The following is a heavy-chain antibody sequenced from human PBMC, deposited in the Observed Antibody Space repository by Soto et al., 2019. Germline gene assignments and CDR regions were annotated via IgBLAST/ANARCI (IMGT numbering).Heavy chain of an antibody. CDR1: GFTFSSYS. CDR3: ARGPGYCSGGTCDTGRIRYDWFDP. Sequence: GGSLRLSCAASGFTFSSYSMNWVRQAPGKGLEWVSSISSSSSYIYYADSVKGRFTISRDNAKNSLYLQMNSLRAEDTAVYYCARGPGYCSGGTCDTGRIRYDWFDPWGQGILVTVSS. CDR2: ISSSSSYI. V-gene: IGHV3-21*01. J-gene: IGHJ5*02. D-gene: IGHD2-15*01.